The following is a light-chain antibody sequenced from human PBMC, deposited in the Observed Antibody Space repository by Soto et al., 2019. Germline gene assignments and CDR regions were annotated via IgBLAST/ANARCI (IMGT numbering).Light chain of an antibody. CDR3: SSNTSRSTYG. V-gene: IGLV2-14*01. CDR2: DVS. J-gene: IGLJ1*01. Sequence: QSALTQPASVSGSPGQSITISCTGTSSDVGGYNFVSWYQQHPGKAPKLMIYDVSNRPSGVSDRFSGSKSGNTASLTISGLPGEGGADYYCSSNTSRSTYGFGTGTKLTVL. CDR1: SSDVGGYNF.